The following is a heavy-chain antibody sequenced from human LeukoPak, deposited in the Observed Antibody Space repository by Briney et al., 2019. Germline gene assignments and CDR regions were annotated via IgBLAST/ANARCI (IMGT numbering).Heavy chain of an antibody. D-gene: IGHD5-18*01. Sequence: ASVKVSCKASGYTFTGYLLHWVRQAPGQGLEWMGWINTNNGGTNYAQSFQGRVTLTRDAAITTVYMELSRLRSDDTAVYYCARDGGYNPGRDAFDIWGQGTMVTVSS. CDR1: GYTFTGYL. J-gene: IGHJ3*02. CDR2: INTNNGGT. CDR3: ARDGGYNPGRDAFDI. V-gene: IGHV1-2*02.